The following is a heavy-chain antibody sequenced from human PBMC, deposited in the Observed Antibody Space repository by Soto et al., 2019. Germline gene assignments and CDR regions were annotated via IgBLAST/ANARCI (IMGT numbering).Heavy chain of an antibody. CDR1: GFTFSSYA. CDR3: AKGEPYYDILTGYRYYYYGMDV. D-gene: IGHD3-9*01. Sequence: GGSLRLSCAASGFTFSSYAMHWVRQAPGKGLEWVAVISYDGSNKYYADSVKGRFTISRDNSKNTLYLQMNSLRAEDTAVYYCAKGEPYYDILTGYRYYYYGMDVWGQGTTVTVSS. J-gene: IGHJ6*02. V-gene: IGHV3-30-3*01. CDR2: ISYDGSNK.